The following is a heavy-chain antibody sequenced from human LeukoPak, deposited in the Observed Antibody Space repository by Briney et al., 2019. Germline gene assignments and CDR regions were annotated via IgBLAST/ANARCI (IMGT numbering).Heavy chain of an antibody. J-gene: IGHJ5*02. CDR1: GYTFTGYY. Sequence: ASVKVSCKASGYTFTGYYMHWMRQAPGQGLEWMGWINPNSGGTNYAQKFQGRVTMTRDTSISTAYMELSRLRSDDTAVYYCARGLSTVVTPSGWLDPWGQGTLVTVSS. D-gene: IGHD4-23*01. CDR3: ARGLSTVVTPSGWLDP. CDR2: INPNSGGT. V-gene: IGHV1-2*02.